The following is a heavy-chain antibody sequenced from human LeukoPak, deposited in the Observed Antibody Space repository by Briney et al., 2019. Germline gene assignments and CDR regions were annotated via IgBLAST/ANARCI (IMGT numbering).Heavy chain of an antibody. J-gene: IGHJ6*02. D-gene: IGHD2-15*01. CDR1: GGSISSYY. CDR3: ARAEGYPGKKRYCSGGSCSYYYYGMDV. Sequence: PSETLSLTCTVSGGSISSYYWSWIRQPPGKGLEWIGEINHSGSTNYNPSLKSRVTISVDTSKNQFSLKLSSVTAADTAVYYCARAEGYPGKKRYCSGGSCSYYYYGMDVWGQGTTVTVSS. CDR2: INHSGST. V-gene: IGHV4-34*01.